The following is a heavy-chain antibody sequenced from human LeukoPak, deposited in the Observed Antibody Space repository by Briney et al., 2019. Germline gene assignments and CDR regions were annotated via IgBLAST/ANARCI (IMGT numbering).Heavy chain of an antibody. CDR3: ARPRRKGIAVGGPVAFDI. D-gene: IGHD6-19*01. CDR1: GGSFSGYY. V-gene: IGHV4-34*01. CDR2: INHSGST. J-gene: IGHJ3*02. Sequence: SETLSLTCAVYGGSFSGYYWSWLRQPLGKGLEWIGEINHSGSTNYNPSLKSQVTISVDTSKTQFSLKLSSVTAADSAVYYCARPRRKGIAVGGPVAFDIWGQGTMVTVSS.